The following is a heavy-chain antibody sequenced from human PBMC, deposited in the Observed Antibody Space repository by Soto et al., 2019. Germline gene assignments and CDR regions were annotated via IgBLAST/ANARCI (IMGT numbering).Heavy chain of an antibody. CDR1: GYTFTSYY. V-gene: IGHV1-46*03. D-gene: IGHD3-22*01. J-gene: IGHJ4*02. CDR2: LRPNGIST. CDR3: GRGQYYSDTTGCYYIHY. Sequence: QVQLVQSGAEVEKPGASVKVSCKTSGYTFTSYYMHWVRQAPGQGLEWMGMLRPNGISTTYAQKFQDRVTLTRDTATSTLYMELSSLPSEDTAVYYCGRGQYYSDTTGCYYIHYWGQGTLVTVSS.